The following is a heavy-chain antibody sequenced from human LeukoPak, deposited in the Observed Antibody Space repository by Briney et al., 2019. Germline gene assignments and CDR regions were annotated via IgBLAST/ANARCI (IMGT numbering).Heavy chain of an antibody. Sequence: ASVKVSCKASGYTFTGYYMHWVRQAPGQGLEWMGWINPNSGGTNYAQKFQGRVTMTRDTSISTACMELSRLRSDDTAVYYCARDQVISNWFDPWGQGTLVTVSS. D-gene: IGHD2-21*01. V-gene: IGHV1-2*02. J-gene: IGHJ5*02. CDR2: INPNSGGT. CDR1: GYTFTGYY. CDR3: ARDQVISNWFDP.